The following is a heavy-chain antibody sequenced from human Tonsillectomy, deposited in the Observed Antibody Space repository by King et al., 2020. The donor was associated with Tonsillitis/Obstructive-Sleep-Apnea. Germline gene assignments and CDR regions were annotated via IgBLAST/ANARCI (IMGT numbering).Heavy chain of an antibody. CDR1: GFTFSNAW. CDR2: IKSNTDGGTT. CDR3: STGLLWFGELWHHDY. Sequence: VQLVESGGGLVKPGGSLRLSCAASGFTFSNAWMNWVRQAPGKGLEWVGRIKSNTDGGTTDFAAPVKGRFTISRDDSKKTLYLQKNSLKTEDTAVYYCSTGLLWFGELWHHDYWGQGILVTVSS. V-gene: IGHV3-15*01. J-gene: IGHJ4*02. D-gene: IGHD3-10*01.